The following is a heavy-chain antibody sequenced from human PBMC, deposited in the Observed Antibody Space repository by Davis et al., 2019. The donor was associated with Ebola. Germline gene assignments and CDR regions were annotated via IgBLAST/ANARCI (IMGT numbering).Heavy chain of an antibody. CDR3: ARLPLFRIAAAGTVYGRGYYGMDV. J-gene: IGHJ6*04. CDR1: GGSFSGYY. CDR2: INHSGST. V-gene: IGHV4-34*01. D-gene: IGHD6-13*01. Sequence: PSETLSLTCAVYGGSFSGYYWSWIRQPPGKGLEWIGEINHSGSTNYNPSLKSRVTISVDTSKNQFSLKLSSVTAADTAVYYCARLPLFRIAAAGTVYGRGYYGMDVWGKGTTVTVSS.